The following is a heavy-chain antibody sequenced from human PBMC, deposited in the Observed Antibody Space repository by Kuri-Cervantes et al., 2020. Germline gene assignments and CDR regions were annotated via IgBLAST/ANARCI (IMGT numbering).Heavy chain of an antibody. J-gene: IGHJ2*01. Sequence: SETLSLTCTVSGGSIRTSYWSWIRQPPGKGLEWIGYIYYTGNTNYHPSLKSRVTMSVDRSENQFSLKLSSVTAADTAVYYCARLNYDIGFVRWYFDIWGRGTLVTVSS. CDR2: IYYTGNT. CDR3: ARLNYDIGFVRWYFDI. V-gene: IGHV4-59*01. CDR1: GGSIRTSY. D-gene: IGHD3-9*01.